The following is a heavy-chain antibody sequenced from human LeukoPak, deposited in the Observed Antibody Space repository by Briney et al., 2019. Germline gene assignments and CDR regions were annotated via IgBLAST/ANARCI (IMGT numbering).Heavy chain of an antibody. V-gene: IGHV4-61*08. CDR2: IYYSGST. D-gene: IGHD1-1*01. J-gene: IGHJ4*02. CDR3: ARDLNWALEY. CDR1: GGSISSGGYY. Sequence: SQTLSLTCTVSGGSISSGGYYWSWIRQPPGKGLEWIGYIYYSGSTNYNPSLKSRVTISVDTSKNQFSLKLSSMTAADTAVYYCARDLNWALEYWGQGTLVTVSS.